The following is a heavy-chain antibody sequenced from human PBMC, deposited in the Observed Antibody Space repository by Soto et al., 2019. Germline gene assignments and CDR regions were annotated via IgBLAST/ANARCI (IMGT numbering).Heavy chain of an antibody. CDR3: ARRYSTGSQSPLDY. J-gene: IGHJ4*02. Sequence: GESLKISCKGSGYSFISYWISWVRQMPGKGLDWMGKIDPTDSYTNYSPSFQGHVTISADKSISTAYLQWSSLKASDTAIYYCARRYSTGSQSPLDYWGQGTLVTV. D-gene: IGHD6-19*01. CDR2: IDPTDSYT. CDR1: GYSFISYW. V-gene: IGHV5-10-1*01.